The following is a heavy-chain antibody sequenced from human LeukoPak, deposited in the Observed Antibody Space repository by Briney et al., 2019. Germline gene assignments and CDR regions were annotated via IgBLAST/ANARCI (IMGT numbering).Heavy chain of an antibody. CDR2: IYYSGST. Sequence: SETLSLTCTVSGGSISSYYRSWIRQPPGKGLEWIGYIYYSGSTNYNPSLKSRVTISVDTSKNQFSLKLSSVTAADTAVYYCARGRHYDILTGHDYYFDYWGQGTPVTVSS. V-gene: IGHV4-59*01. CDR3: ARGRHYDILTGHDYYFDY. J-gene: IGHJ4*02. D-gene: IGHD3-9*01. CDR1: GGSISSYY.